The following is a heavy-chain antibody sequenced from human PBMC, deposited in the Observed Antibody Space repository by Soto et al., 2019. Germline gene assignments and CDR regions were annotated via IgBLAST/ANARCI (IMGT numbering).Heavy chain of an antibody. CDR3: ARAINDYSNYPHYYYYYMDV. Sequence: ASLKVSCKASGYTFTSYGISWVRQAPGQGLEWMGWISAYNGNTNYAQKLQGRVTMTTDTSTSTAYMELRSLRSDDTAVYYCARAINDYSNYPHYYYYYMDVWGKGTTVTVSS. V-gene: IGHV1-18*01. D-gene: IGHD4-4*01. CDR2: ISAYNGNT. CDR1: GYTFTSYG. J-gene: IGHJ6*03.